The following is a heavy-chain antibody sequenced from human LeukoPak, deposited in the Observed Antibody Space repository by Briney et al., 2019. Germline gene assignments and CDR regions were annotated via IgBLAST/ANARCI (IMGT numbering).Heavy chain of an antibody. V-gene: IGHV4-39*07. CDR3: ARADRHLGIRHFFDY. D-gene: IGHD7-27*01. CDR1: GGSISNSRYY. Sequence: SQTLSLTCTVSGGSISNSRYYWGWIRQPPGKGLEWIGSISYSGSTYSNPSFKSRVAMSLDTSKNQFSLRLYSVTSADTAMYYCARADRHLGIRHFFDYWGQGTLVTVSP. CDR2: ISYSGST. J-gene: IGHJ4*02.